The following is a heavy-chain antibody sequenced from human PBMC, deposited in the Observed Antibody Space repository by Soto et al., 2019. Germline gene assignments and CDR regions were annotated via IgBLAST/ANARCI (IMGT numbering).Heavy chain of an antibody. J-gene: IGHJ5*02. Sequence: ASVKVSCKASGYTFTSYAMHWVRQAPGQRLEWMGWINAGNGNTKYSQKFQGRVTFTRDTSASTAYMELSSLRSEDTAVYYCARGPYYYGSGSYYIWARWFDPWGPGTLVTVSS. CDR3: ARGPYYYGSGSYYIWARWFDP. CDR2: INAGNGNT. CDR1: GYTFTSYA. D-gene: IGHD3-10*01. V-gene: IGHV1-3*01.